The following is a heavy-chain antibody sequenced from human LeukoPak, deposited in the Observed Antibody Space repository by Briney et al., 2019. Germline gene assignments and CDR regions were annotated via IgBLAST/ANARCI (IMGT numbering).Heavy chain of an antibody. CDR3: ARGLGAWFDP. D-gene: IGHD1-26*01. CDR2: INHSGST. V-gene: IGHV4-39*07. J-gene: IGHJ5*02. CDR1: GGSIRSSYYY. Sequence: KASETLSLTCTVSGGSIRSSYYYWSWIRQPPGKGLEWIGEINHSGSTNYNPSLKSRVTISVDTSKNQFSLKLSSVTAADTAVYYCARGLGAWFDPWGQGTLVTVSS.